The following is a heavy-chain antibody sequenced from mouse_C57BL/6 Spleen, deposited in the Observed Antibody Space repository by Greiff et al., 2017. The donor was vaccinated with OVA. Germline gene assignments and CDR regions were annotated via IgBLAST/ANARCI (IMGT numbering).Heavy chain of an antibody. Sequence: EVQVVESGGGLVKPGGSLKLSCAASGFTFSDYGMHWVRQAPEKGLEWVAYISSGSSTIYYADTVKGRFTISRDNAKNTLFLQMTSLRSEDTAMYYCARPHYYGSSYGVFAYWGQGTLVTVSA. CDR3: ARPHYYGSSYGVFAY. CDR1: GFTFSDYG. D-gene: IGHD1-1*01. J-gene: IGHJ3*01. CDR2: ISSGSSTI. V-gene: IGHV5-17*01.